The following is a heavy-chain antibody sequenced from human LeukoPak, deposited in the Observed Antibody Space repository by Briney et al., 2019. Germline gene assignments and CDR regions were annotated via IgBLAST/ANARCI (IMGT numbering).Heavy chain of an antibody. D-gene: IGHD6-19*01. CDR2: IYYSGST. J-gene: IGHJ4*02. CDR3: ARDGSGWFGVDY. Sequence: SQTLSLTCTVSGGSISSGDYYWSWIRQPPGKGLEWIGYIYYSGSTNYNPSLKSRVTISVDTSKNQFSLKLSSVTAADTAVYYCARDGSGWFGVDYWGQGTLVTVSS. V-gene: IGHV4-30-4*01. CDR1: GGSISSGDYY.